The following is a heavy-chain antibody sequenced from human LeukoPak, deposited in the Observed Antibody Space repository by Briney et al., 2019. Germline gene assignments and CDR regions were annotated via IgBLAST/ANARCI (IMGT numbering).Heavy chain of an antibody. V-gene: IGHV4-38-2*02. D-gene: IGHD4-17*01. Sequence: PSETLSLTCTVSGYSISSGYYWGWIRQPPGKGLEWIGSIYHSGSTYYNPSLKSRVTISVDTSKNQFSLKLSSVTAADTAVYYCARETVTTGFDYWGQGTLVTVSS. J-gene: IGHJ4*02. CDR3: ARETVTTGFDY. CDR1: GYSISSGYY. CDR2: IYHSGST.